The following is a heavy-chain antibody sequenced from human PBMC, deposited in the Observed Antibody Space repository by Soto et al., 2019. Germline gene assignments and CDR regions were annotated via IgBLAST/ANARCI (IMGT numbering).Heavy chain of an antibody. CDR1: GGSISSSSYY. CDR2: IYYSGST. D-gene: IGHD4-17*01. Sequence: SETLSLTCTVSGGSISSSSYYWGWIRQPPWKGLEWIGSIYYSGSTYYNPSLKSRVTISVDTSKNQFSLKLSSVTAADTAVYYCARASSTVYYYYGMDVWGQGXTVTVYS. CDR3: ARASSTVYYYYGMDV. V-gene: IGHV4-39*01. J-gene: IGHJ6*02.